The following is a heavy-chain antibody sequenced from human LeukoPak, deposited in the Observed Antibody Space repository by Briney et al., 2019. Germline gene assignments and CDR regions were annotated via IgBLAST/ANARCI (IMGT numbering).Heavy chain of an antibody. V-gene: IGHV3-23*01. CDR1: GFTFSSYA. CDR2: ISGSGGST. D-gene: IGHD2-2*01. Sequence: GGSLRLSCAASGFTFSSYAMSWVRQAPGKGLEWVSAISGSGGSTYYADSVKGRFTISRDNSKNTLYLQMNSLRAEDTAVYYCAKGSFVVVVPAASNNWFDPWGQGTLVTLSS. J-gene: IGHJ5*02. CDR3: AKGSFVVVVPAASNNWFDP.